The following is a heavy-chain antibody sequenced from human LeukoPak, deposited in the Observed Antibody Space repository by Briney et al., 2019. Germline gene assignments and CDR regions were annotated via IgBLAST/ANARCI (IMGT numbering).Heavy chain of an antibody. CDR3: AKSDKGSDAFDI. CDR2: ISGSGGST. Sequence: SGGSLRLSCAASGFTFSSYAMSWVRQAPGKGLEWVSAISGSGGSTYYADSVKGRFTISRDNSKNTLYLQMNSLRAEDTAVYYCAKSDKGSDAFDIWGQGTMVTVSS. V-gene: IGHV3-23*01. CDR1: GFTFSSYA. J-gene: IGHJ3*02.